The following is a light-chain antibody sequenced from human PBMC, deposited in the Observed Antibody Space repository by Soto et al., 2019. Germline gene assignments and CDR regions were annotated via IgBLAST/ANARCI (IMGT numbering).Light chain of an antibody. J-gene: IGKJ5*01. V-gene: IGKV1-9*01. CDR3: QQLRAYPHT. CDR1: QRISSY. Sequence: DIQLTQTQSFLSASVGDRFTLTCRASQRISSYLAWYQQKPGKAPKLLIYAASTLQSGVPSRFSGSGSGTEFTLTISSLQPEDFATYYCQQLRAYPHTFGQGTLLEI. CDR2: AAS.